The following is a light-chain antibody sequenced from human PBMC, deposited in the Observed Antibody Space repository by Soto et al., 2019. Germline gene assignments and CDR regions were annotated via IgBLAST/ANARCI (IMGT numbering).Light chain of an antibody. CDR3: TQRSSSHLT. CDR1: QSISRY. V-gene: IGKV3-11*01. CDR2: DAS. Sequence: EIVLTQSPASLSCSPGERATLSCRASQSISRYLAWYQQKRGQAPRLLIYDASNRATGIPARFSGSGSGTDFTLTISSRETEVVAVYYCTQRSSSHLTLGGGTRVEIX. J-gene: IGKJ4*01.